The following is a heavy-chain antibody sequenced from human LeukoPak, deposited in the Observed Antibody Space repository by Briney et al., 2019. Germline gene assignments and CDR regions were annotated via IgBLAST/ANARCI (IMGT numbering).Heavy chain of an antibody. J-gene: IGHJ6*03. CDR3: ARADRGYYYYYMDV. CDR1: GGSISSYY. Sequence: SETLSLTCTVSGGSISSYYWSWIRQPPGKGLEWIGYIYYSGSTNYNPSLQSRVTISVDTSKNQFSLKLSSVTAADTAVYYCARADRGYYYYYMDVWGKGTTVTISS. V-gene: IGHV4-59*01. D-gene: IGHD2-15*01. CDR2: IYYSGST.